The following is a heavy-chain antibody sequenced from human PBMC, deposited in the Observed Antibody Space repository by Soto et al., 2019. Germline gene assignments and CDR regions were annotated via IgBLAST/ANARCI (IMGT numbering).Heavy chain of an antibody. CDR1: GGSISSYY. CDR3: ARLRSPGIDAFDI. D-gene: IGHD3-10*01. V-gene: IGHV4-59*08. Sequence: PSETLSLTCTVSGGSISSYYWSWIRQPPGKGLEWIGYIYYSGSTNYNPSLKSRVTISVDTSKNQFSLKLSSVTAADTAVYYCARLRSPGIDAFDIWGQGTMVNVSS. J-gene: IGHJ3*02. CDR2: IYYSGST.